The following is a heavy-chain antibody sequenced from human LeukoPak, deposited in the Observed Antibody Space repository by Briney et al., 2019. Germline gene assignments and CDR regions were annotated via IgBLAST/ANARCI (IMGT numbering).Heavy chain of an antibody. CDR1: GFTFSSYA. V-gene: IGHV3-30-3*01. Sequence: GGSLRLSCAASGFTFSSYAMHWVRQAPGKGLEWVAVISYDGSNKCYADSVKGRFTISRDNSKTTLYLQMNSLRAEDTAVYYCARDENGMDVWGQGTTVTVSS. CDR3: ARDENGMDV. J-gene: IGHJ6*02. CDR2: ISYDGSNK.